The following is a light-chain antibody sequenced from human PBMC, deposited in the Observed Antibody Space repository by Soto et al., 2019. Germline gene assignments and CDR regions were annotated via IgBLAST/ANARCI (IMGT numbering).Light chain of an antibody. CDR2: DAS. CDR1: QSVLTY. Sequence: IVLTQSPATLSSSPGERATLSCRASQSVLTYLGWYQQKPGQAPRLLISDASTRASGIPARFSGSGSGTDFTLTISSLEPEDFAVYYCQQRSNLVSFGPGTRLEIK. V-gene: IGKV3-11*01. CDR3: QQRSNLVS. J-gene: IGKJ5*01.